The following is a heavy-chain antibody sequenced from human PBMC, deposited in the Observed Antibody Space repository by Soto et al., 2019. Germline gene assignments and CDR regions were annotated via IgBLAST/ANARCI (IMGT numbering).Heavy chain of an antibody. Sequence: QVQLQQWGAGLLKPSETLYLTCAVHGESFSGYYWRWIRQPPGKGLEWIGEINHSGNTTYNPPLTRRLTMAVDTSKNQISLQVKSVSAAGTAVYVCACNLVATMSGFDKSGQGTRVTVS. CDR1: GESFSGYY. CDR2: INHSGNT. CDR3: ACNLVATMSGFDK. V-gene: IGHV4-34*01. J-gene: IGHJ4*02. D-gene: IGHD3-22*01.